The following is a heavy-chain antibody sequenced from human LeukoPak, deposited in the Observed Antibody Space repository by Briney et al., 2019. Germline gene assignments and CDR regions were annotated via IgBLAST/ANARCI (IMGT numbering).Heavy chain of an antibody. D-gene: IGHD5-24*01. CDR3: ARDGRWLQGYFDY. CDR1: GGSISSGSYY. V-gene: IGHV4-61*02. Sequence: SETLSLTCTVSGGSISSGSYYWSWIRQPAGKGLEWIGRIYTSGSTNYNPSLKSRDTISVDTSKNQFSLKLSSVTAADTAVYYCARDGRWLQGYFDYWGQGTLVTVSS. J-gene: IGHJ4*02. CDR2: IYTSGST.